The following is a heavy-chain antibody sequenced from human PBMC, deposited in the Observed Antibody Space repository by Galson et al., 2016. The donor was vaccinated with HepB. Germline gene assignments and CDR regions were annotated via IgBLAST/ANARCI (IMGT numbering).Heavy chain of an antibody. V-gene: IGHV4-31*03. CDR2: IHYTGNT. CDR3: ARALDCSADNCYHFNRFDP. CDR1: GDSISGGRYY. J-gene: IGHJ5*02. Sequence: TLSLTCTVSGDSISGGRYYWTWIRQLPGKGLEWIAYIHYTGNTYYNPSLRSRATMSVDTSKNQFSLKLSSVTAADTAVYYCARALDCSADNCYHFNRFDPWGQGTLVTVSS. D-gene: IGHD2-15*01.